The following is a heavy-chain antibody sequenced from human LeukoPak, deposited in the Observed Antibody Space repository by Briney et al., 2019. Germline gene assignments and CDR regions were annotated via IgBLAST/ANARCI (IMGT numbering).Heavy chain of an antibody. V-gene: IGHV4-61*08. Sequence: PSQTLSLTCAVSGGSINSGVYSWSWIRQPPGKGLEWIGYIYYSGSTNYNPSLKSRVTISVDTSKNQFSLKLSSVTAADTAVYYCARSSVPYYYYNYYMDVWGKGTTVTVSS. CDR1: GGSINSGVYS. CDR3: ARSSVPYYYYNYYMDV. D-gene: IGHD3-22*01. J-gene: IGHJ6*03. CDR2: IYYSGST.